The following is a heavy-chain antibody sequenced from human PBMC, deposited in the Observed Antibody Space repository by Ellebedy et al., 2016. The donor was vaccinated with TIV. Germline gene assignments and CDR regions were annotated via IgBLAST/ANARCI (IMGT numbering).Heavy chain of an antibody. CDR2: IYYSGST. CDR3: ARDIPSTVPDSNHYYYGMDV. J-gene: IGHJ6*02. CDR1: GGSISSSSYY. Sequence: SETLSLXXTVSGGSISSSSYYWGWIRQPPGKGLEWIGNIYYSGSTYYNPSLKSRVTISVDTSKNQFSLKLSSVTAADTAVYYCARDIPSTVPDSNHYYYGMDVWGQGTTVTVSS. V-gene: IGHV4-39*02. D-gene: IGHD4-17*01.